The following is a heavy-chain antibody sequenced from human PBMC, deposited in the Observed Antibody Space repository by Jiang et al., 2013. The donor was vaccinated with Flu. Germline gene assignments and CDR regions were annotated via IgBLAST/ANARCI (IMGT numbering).Heavy chain of an antibody. CDR2: ISAYNGNT. V-gene: IGHV1-18*01. CDR3: ARDLREGVSSTSGNWFDP. Sequence: KASGYTFTSYGISWVRQAPGQGLEWMGWISAYNGNTNYAQKLQGRVTMTTDTSTSTAYMELRSLRSDDTAVYYCARDLREGVSSTSGNWFDPWGQGTLVTVSS. J-gene: IGHJ5*02. D-gene: IGHD2-2*01. CDR1: GYTFTSYG.